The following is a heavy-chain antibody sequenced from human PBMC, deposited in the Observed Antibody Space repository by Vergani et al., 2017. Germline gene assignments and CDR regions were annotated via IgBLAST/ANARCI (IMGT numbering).Heavy chain of an antibody. CDR2: IYPGDSDT. CDR3: ARQKPAAAGPLYYFDY. Sequence: EVQLVQSGAEVKKPGESLKISCKGSGYSFTSYWIGWVRQMPGKGLEWMGIIYPGDSDTRYSPSFQGQVTISADKSISTAYLQWSSLKASDTAVYYCARQKPAAAGPLYYFDYWGQGTLVTVSS. CDR1: GYSFTSYW. V-gene: IGHV5-51*01. J-gene: IGHJ4*02. D-gene: IGHD6-13*01.